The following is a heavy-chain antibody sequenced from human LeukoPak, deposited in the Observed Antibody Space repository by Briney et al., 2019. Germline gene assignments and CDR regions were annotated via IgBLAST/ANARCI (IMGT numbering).Heavy chain of an antibody. J-gene: IGHJ5*02. D-gene: IGHD6-19*01. CDR1: GFTFNDYT. CDR2: MKEDGSDI. Sequence: GGSLRLSCAASGFTFNDYTMSWVRQAPGKGLEWVAKMKEDGSDINYVDSVRGRFTISRDNAKDSLYLQMNSLRADDTAVYYCARGGAVAGRFDPWGQGTQVTVSS. CDR3: ARGGAVAGRFDP. V-gene: IGHV3-7*01.